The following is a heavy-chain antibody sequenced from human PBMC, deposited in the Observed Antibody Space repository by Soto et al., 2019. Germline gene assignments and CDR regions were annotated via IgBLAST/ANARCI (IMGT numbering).Heavy chain of an antibody. CDR3: AKFDGDAKVIGRVDARGFYYYGMDV. D-gene: IGHD2-15*01. CDR2: ISGSTGIT. Sequence: EVQLLESGGGLVQPGGSLRLSCAASGFTFDIYAMSWVRQAPGKGLQWVSGISGSTGITYYADSVKGRFAISRDNSKNTVYLQMDSLRAEVTAVYYWAKFDGDAKVIGRVDARGFYYYGMDVWGQGASVPVSS. CDR1: GFTFDIYA. J-gene: IGHJ6*02. V-gene: IGHV3-23*01.